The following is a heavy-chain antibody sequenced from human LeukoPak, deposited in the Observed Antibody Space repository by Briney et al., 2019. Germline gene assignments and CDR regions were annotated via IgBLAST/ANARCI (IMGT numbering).Heavy chain of an antibody. CDR2: INWNSGSI. CDR1: GFTFDDYA. D-gene: IGHD3-10*01. V-gene: IGHV3-9*01. J-gene: IGHJ5*02. CDR3: AKGRLLYGSGKTAYFDH. Sequence: PGGSLRLSCAGSGFTFDDYAMHWVRQAPGKGLEWVSGINWNSGSIGYADSVKGRFTISRDSAEKSVDLHMNTLRPEDTALYYCAKGRLLYGSGKTAYFDHWGQGALVTVSS.